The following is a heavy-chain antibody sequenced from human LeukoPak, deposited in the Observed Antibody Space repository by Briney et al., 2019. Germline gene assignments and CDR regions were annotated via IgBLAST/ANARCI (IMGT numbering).Heavy chain of an antibody. D-gene: IGHD5-12*01. Sequence: SETLSLTCTVSGGSISGYYWSWIRQPAGKGLEWIGRIYTSGSTNYNPSLKSRVTISVDTSKNQFSLKLSSVTAADTAVYYCARDRLGQLSPGGGFDPWGQGTLVTVSS. CDR1: GGSISGYY. CDR3: ARDRLGQLSPGGGFDP. CDR2: IYTSGST. V-gene: IGHV4-4*07. J-gene: IGHJ5*02.